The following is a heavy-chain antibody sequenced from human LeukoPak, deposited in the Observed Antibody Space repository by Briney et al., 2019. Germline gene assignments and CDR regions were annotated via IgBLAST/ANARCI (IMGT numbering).Heavy chain of an antibody. D-gene: IGHD3-22*01. CDR2: INPSGGST. Sequence: ASVKVSCKASGYSFTNYYMHWVRQAPGQGLEWMGIINPSGGSTTYAQKFQDRVTMTRDTSISTAYMELSRLRSDDTAVYYCARGWGGIDSSGYPFDYWGQGTLVTVSS. V-gene: IGHV1-46*01. CDR1: GYSFTNYY. CDR3: ARGWGGIDSSGYPFDY. J-gene: IGHJ4*02.